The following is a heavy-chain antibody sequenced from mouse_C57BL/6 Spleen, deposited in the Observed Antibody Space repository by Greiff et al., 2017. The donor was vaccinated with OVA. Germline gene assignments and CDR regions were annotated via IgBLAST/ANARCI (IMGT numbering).Heavy chain of an antibody. Sequence: VQLKESGPELVKPGASVKMSCKASGYTFTDYNMHWVKQSHGKSLEWIGYINPNNGGTSYNQKFKGKATLTVNKSSSTAYMELRSLTSEDSAVYYCASNYAMDYWGQGTSVTVSS. V-gene: IGHV1-22*01. CDR1: GYTFTDYN. J-gene: IGHJ4*01. CDR3: ASNYAMDY. CDR2: INPNNGGT.